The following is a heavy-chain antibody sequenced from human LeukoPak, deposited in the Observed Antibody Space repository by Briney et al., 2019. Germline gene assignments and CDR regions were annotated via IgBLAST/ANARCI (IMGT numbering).Heavy chain of an antibody. CDR2: VSGSGSTI. CDR3: ARDHRFGEFSDY. D-gene: IGHD3-10*01. J-gene: IGHJ4*02. CDR1: GFTFSDYY. V-gene: IGHV3-11*01. Sequence: GGSLRLSCAASGFTFSDYYMSWIRQAPGKGLEWVSYVSGSGSTIYYADSVKGRFTISRDNAKNSLYLQMSSLRAEDTAMYYCARDHRFGEFSDYWGQGTLVTVSS.